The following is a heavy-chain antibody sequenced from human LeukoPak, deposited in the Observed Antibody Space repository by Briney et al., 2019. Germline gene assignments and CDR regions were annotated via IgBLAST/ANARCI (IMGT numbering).Heavy chain of an antibody. Sequence: PAGSLRLSCVASGFTFSSYCMHWVRQDPGKGLVWVSRINPDGSVTGYADSVKGRFTVSRDNAKNTLYLQMNSLRAEDTAIYYCTRNFDYGDYLWGQGTLVTVSS. CDR1: GFTFSSYC. CDR3: TRNFDYGDYL. CDR2: INPDGSVT. D-gene: IGHD4-17*01. J-gene: IGHJ5*02. V-gene: IGHV3-74*01.